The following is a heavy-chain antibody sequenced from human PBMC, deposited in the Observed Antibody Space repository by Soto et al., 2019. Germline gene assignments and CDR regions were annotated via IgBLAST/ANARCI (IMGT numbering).Heavy chain of an antibody. CDR1: GGSISSYY. D-gene: IGHD3-22*01. J-gene: IGHJ1*01. Sequence: PSDTLXLTCTVSGGSISSYYWSWIRQPPGKGLEWIGYIYYSGSTNYNPSLKSRVTISVDTSKNQFSLKLSSVTAADTAVYYCARLGHVYYYDSSGYREYFQHWGQGTLVTVSS. CDR2: IYYSGST. CDR3: ARLGHVYYYDSSGYREYFQH. V-gene: IGHV4-59*01.